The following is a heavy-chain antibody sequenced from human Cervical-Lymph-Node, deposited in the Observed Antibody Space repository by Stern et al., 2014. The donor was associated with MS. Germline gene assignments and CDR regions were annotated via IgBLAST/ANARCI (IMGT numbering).Heavy chain of an antibody. Sequence: VQLVESGGGLVKPGGSLRLSCVVSGFTFSRLSMNWVRQAPGKGLEWVSSISSSSDYIYYADSVKGRFTISRDNAKNSLYLQMNSLRAEDTAVYYCAREGDAFDIWGQGTMVTVS. J-gene: IGHJ3*02. V-gene: IGHV3-21*01. CDR1: GFTFSRLS. CDR3: AREGDAFDI. CDR2: ISSSSDYI.